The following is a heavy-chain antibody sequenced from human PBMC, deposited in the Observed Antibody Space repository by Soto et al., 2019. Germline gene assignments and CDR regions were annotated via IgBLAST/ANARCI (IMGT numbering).Heavy chain of an antibody. J-gene: IGHJ6*02. CDR1: GYSFTSYW. Sequence: GESLKISCKGSGYSFTSYWIGWVRQMPGKGLEWMGIIYPGDSDTRYSPSFQGQVTISADKSISTAYLQWSSLKASDTAMYYCARLKGYCSGGSCYPYYGMDVWGQGTTVTVSS. V-gene: IGHV5-51*01. D-gene: IGHD2-15*01. CDR3: ARLKGYCSGGSCYPYYGMDV. CDR2: IYPGDSDT.